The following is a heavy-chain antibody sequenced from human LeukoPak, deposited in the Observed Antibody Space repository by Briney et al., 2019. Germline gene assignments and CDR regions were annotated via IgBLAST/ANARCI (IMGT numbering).Heavy chain of an antibody. J-gene: IGHJ3*02. Sequence: PGGSLRLSCAASGFTFSSYEMNWVRQAPGKGLEWVSYISSSGSTIYYADSVKGRFTISRDNAKNSLYLQMNSLRAEDTAVYYCARVGYYDSSGYYGRRAFDIWGQGTMVTVSS. CDR2: ISSSGSTI. D-gene: IGHD3-22*01. CDR3: ARVGYYDSSGYYGRRAFDI. V-gene: IGHV3-48*03. CDR1: GFTFSSYE.